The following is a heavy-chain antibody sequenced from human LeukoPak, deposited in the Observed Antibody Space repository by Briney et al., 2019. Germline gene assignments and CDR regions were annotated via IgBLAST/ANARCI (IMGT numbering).Heavy chain of an antibody. D-gene: IGHD5-18*01. J-gene: IGHJ4*02. Sequence: TGGSLRPSCAAPGFTFSSYGMHWARQAPGKGLEWVAFIRYDGSNKYYADSVKGRFTISRDNSKNTLYLQMNSLRAEDTAVYYCAIERGYSYGYFDYWGQGTLVTVSS. CDR2: IRYDGSNK. V-gene: IGHV3-30*02. CDR1: GFTFSSYG. CDR3: AIERGYSYGYFDY.